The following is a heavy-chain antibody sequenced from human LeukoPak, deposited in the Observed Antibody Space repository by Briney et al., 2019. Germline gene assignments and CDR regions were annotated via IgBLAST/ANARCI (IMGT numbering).Heavy chain of an antibody. D-gene: IGHD6-13*01. CDR3: FFGVAAAGTLRGLYFDY. CDR2: IIPIFGTA. Sequence: ASVKVSCKASGGTFSSYAISWARQAPGQGLEWMGGIIPIFGTANYAQKFQGRVTITTDESTSTAYMELSSPRSEDTAVYSRFFGVAAAGTLRGLYFDYWGQGTLFTVPS. V-gene: IGHV1-69*05. CDR1: GGTFSSYA. J-gene: IGHJ4*02.